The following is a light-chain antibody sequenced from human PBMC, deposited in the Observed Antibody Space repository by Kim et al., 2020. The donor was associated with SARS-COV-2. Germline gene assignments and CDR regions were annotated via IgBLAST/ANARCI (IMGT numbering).Light chain of an antibody. V-gene: IGLV4-69*01. CDR3: QTWGTGIVV. J-gene: IGLJ2*01. CDR2: LNSDGSH. Sequence: SVKLTCTLSSGHSSYAIAWHQQQPGKGPRYLMKLNSDGSHSKGDGIPDRFSGSSSGAERYLTISSLQSEDEADYYCQTWGTGIVVFGGGTQLTVL. CDR1: SGHSSYA.